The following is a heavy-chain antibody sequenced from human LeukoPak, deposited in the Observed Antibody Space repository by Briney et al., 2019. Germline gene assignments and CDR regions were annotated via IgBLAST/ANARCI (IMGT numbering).Heavy chain of an antibody. J-gene: IGHJ4*02. CDR2: IGSSGGIT. CDR3: ARYRRVTDYYFDY. D-gene: IGHD3-9*01. CDR1: GFTFSTYA. V-gene: IGHV3-23*01. Sequence: PGGSLRLSCAASGFTFSTYAMTWVRPAPGKGLECVSGIGSSGGITFHADSVKGRFIISRDNSKNTLYLQMSGLRAEDTAIYYCARYRRVTDYYFDYWGQGNLVIVSS.